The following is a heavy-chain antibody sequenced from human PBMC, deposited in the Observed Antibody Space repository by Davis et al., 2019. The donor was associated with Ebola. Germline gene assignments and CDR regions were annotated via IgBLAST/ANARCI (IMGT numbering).Heavy chain of an antibody. V-gene: IGHV3-23*01. D-gene: IGHD3-3*01. CDR2: ISGSGGST. CDR3: AKSYDFWSGPLGGYFDY. Sequence: PGGSLRLSCAASGFTFSSYAMSWVRQAPGKGLEWVSAISGSGGSTYYADSVKGRFTISRDNSKNTLYLQMNSLRAEDTAVYYCAKSYDFWSGPLGGYFDYWGQGTLVTVSS. CDR1: GFTFSSYA. J-gene: IGHJ4*02.